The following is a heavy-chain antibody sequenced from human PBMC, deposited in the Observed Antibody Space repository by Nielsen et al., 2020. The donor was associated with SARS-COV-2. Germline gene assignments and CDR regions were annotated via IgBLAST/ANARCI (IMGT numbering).Heavy chain of an antibody. CDR1: GYTFTSYA. Sequence: ASVKVSCKASGYTFTSYAMHWVRQAPGQRLEWMGWINAGNGNTKYSQKFQGRVTITRDTSASTAYMELSSLRSDDTAVYYCARVRGALYSPIDYWGQGTLVTVSS. CDR3: ARVRGALYSPIDY. V-gene: IGHV1-3*01. CDR2: INAGNGNT. D-gene: IGHD3-10*01. J-gene: IGHJ4*02.